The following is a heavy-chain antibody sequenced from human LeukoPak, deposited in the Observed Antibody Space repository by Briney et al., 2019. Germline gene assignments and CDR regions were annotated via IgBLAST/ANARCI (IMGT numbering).Heavy chain of an antibody. J-gene: IGHJ5*02. CDR3: ARVYYDSSGYYPINRFDP. V-gene: IGHV4-31*03. CDR1: GGSISSGGYY. D-gene: IGHD3-22*01. CDR2: IYYSGST. Sequence: PSQTLSLTCTVSGGSISSGGYYWSWIRQHPGKGLEWIGYIYYSGSTYYNPSLKSRVTISVDTSKNQFSLKLSSVTAADTAVYYCARVYYDSSGYYPINRFDPWGQGTLVTVSS.